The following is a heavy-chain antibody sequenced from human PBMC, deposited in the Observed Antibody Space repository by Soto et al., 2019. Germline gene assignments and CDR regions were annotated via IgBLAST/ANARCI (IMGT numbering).Heavy chain of an antibody. CDR1: GYTFTSYD. J-gene: IGHJ4*02. CDR2: MNPNSGNT. Sequence: QVQLVQSGAEVKKPGASVQVSFKPSGYTFTSYDINWVRQATGQGLEWMGWMNPNSGNTGYAQKFQGRVTMTRNTSISTDYMALSSLRSEDTAVYYCARGFDDFWSGYHGDYWGQGTLVTVSS. D-gene: IGHD3-3*01. CDR3: ARGFDDFWSGYHGDY. V-gene: IGHV1-8*01.